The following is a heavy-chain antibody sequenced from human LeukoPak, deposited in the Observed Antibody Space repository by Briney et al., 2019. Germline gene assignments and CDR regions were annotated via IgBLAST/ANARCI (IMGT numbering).Heavy chain of an antibody. CDR3: ARNYYHSSAPGSWFDP. D-gene: IGHD3-22*01. V-gene: IGHV3-30*04. J-gene: IGHJ5*02. Sequence: GGSLRLSCAASGFIFSSYAMYWVRQAPGKGLEWVALISFDENRKYYRDSVKGRFTISRDNSNNTMHLQMNSVRPEDTAVYFCARNYYHSSAPGSWFDPWGQGTLVTVSS. CDR2: ISFDENRK. CDR1: GFIFSSYA.